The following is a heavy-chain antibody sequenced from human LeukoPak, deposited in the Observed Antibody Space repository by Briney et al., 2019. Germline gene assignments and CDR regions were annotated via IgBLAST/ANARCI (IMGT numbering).Heavy chain of an antibody. CDR3: ARNYYHSSAPGSWFDP. D-gene: IGHD3-22*01. V-gene: IGHV3-30*04. J-gene: IGHJ5*02. Sequence: GGSLRLSCAASGFIFSSYAMYWVRQAPGKGLEWVALISFDENRKYYRDSVKGRFTISRDNSNNTMHLQMNSVRPEDTAVYFCARNYYHSSAPGSWFDPWGQGTLVTVSS. CDR2: ISFDENRK. CDR1: GFIFSSYA.